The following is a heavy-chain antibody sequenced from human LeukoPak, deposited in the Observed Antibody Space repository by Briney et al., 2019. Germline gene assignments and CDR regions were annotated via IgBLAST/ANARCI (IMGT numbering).Heavy chain of an antibody. CDR3: AREYSSRWSAFDY. CDR1: GGSISSYY. Sequence: PSETQSLTCTVSGGSISSYYWSWIRQPPGKGLEWIGYIYYSGSTNYNPSLKSRVTISVDTSKNQFSLKLSSVTAADTAVYYCAREYSSRWSAFDYWGQGTLVTVSS. D-gene: IGHD6-13*01. V-gene: IGHV4-59*01. J-gene: IGHJ4*02. CDR2: IYYSGST.